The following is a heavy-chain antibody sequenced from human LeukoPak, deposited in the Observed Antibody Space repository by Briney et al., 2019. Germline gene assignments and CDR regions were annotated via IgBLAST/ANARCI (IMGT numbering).Heavy chain of an antibody. J-gene: IGHJ4*02. CDR2: INTNTGGT. CDR1: GYTFSDYY. Sequence: GASVKVSCKASGYTFSDYYIHWVRQAPGQGLEWMGWINTNTGGTNYAQKFQGWVTMTRDTSISTAYMELTRLKSDDTAVYYCARGYRYCTNGVCYTFYYFDYWGQGTLVTVSS. D-gene: IGHD2-8*01. V-gene: IGHV1-2*04. CDR3: ARGYRYCTNGVCYTFYYFDY.